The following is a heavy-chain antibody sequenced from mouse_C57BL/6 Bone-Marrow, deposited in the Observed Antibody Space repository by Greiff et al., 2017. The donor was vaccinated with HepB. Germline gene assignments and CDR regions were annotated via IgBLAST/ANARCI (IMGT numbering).Heavy chain of an antibody. J-gene: IGHJ4*01. Sequence: VQLQESGAELARPGASVKLSCKASGYTFTSYGISWVKQSTGQGLEWIGEIYPRSGNTYYNEKFKGKATLTADKSSSTAYMELRSLTSEDSAVYFGARFGGYDEDYYAMDYWGQGTSVTVSS. CDR3: ARFGGYDEDYYAMDY. CDR1: GYTFTSYG. CDR2: IYPRSGNT. D-gene: IGHD2-2*01. V-gene: IGHV1-81*01.